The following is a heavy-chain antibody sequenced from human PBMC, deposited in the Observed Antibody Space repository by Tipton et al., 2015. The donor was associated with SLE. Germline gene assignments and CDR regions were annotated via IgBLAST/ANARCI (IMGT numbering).Heavy chain of an antibody. CDR2: ISNNGAT. J-gene: IGHJ4*02. CDR3: ASGSGY. Sequence: GSLRLSCAASGFTFSNFSMNWVRQAPGKGLEWLSYISNNGATFYADSVMGRFSISRDNAKKSLFLQMNSLRVDDTAMYYCASGSGYWGQGTLVTVSS. CDR1: GFTFSNFS. V-gene: IGHV3-48*01. D-gene: IGHD3-3*01.